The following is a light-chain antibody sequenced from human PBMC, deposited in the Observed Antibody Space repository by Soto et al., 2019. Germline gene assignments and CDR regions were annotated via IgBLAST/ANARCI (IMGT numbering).Light chain of an antibody. J-gene: IGKJ3*01. V-gene: IGKV3-20*01. Sequence: EIVLTQSPGTLSLSPGERATLSCRASQSVSSSYLAWYQQKPGQAPRLLIYGASSRATGIPDRFSGSGSGTDSPLTIRRLEPEDFAVYYCQPYRSSPLFTFGPGTKVDIK. CDR3: QPYRSSPLFT. CDR2: GAS. CDR1: QSVSSSY.